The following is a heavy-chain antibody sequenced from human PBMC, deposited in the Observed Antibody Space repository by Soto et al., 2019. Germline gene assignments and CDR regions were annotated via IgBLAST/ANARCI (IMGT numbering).Heavy chain of an antibody. CDR3: ARRIAAPPPIGGMDG. CDR2: IYYSGST. J-gene: IGHJ6*02. Sequence: PSETLSLTCTVSGGSISSYYWSWIRQPPGKGLEWIGYIYYSGSTNYNPSLKSRVTISVDTSKNQFSLKLSSVTASDTAVYYCARRIAAPPPIGGMDGWSQGTTVTVSS. V-gene: IGHV4-59*01. CDR1: GGSISSYY. D-gene: IGHD6-13*01.